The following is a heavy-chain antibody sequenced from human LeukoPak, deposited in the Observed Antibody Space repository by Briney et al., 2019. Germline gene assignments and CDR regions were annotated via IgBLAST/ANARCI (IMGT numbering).Heavy chain of an antibody. CDR1: GFTFSSYG. Sequence: GRSLRLSCAASGFTFSSYGMHWVRQAPGKGLEWVAVISYDGSNKYYADSVKGRFTISRDNSKNTLYLQMNSLRADDTAVYYCARDYLGYWGQGTLVTVSS. CDR3: ARDYLGY. J-gene: IGHJ4*02. V-gene: IGHV3-30*03. CDR2: ISYDGSNK.